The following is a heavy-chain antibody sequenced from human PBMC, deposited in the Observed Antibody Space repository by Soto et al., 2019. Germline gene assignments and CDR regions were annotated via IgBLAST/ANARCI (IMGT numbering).Heavy chain of an antibody. Sequence: QVQLVQSGAEVKKPGASVKVSCKASGYTFTSYAMHWVRQAPGQRLEWMGWINAGNGNTKYSQKFQGRVTITRDTSARTAYMELSSLRSADTAVYYCAKSATVPDYRAYWGQGTLVTVSS. CDR2: INAGNGNT. CDR1: GYTFTSYA. J-gene: IGHJ4*02. V-gene: IGHV1-3*01. CDR3: AKSATVPDYRAY. D-gene: IGHD3-10*01.